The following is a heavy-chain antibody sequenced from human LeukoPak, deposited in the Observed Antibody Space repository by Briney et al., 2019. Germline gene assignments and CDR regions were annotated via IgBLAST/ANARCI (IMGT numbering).Heavy chain of an antibody. CDR2: IYYSGST. D-gene: IGHD3-3*01. Sequence: PSETLSLTCTVSGGSISSYYWSWIRQPPGKGLEWIGYIYYSGSTNYNPSLKSRVTISVDRSKNQFSLKLSSVTAADTAVYYCARGPHYDFWSGSNWFDPWGQGTLVTVSS. CDR3: ARGPHYDFWSGSNWFDP. CDR1: GGSISSYY. J-gene: IGHJ5*02. V-gene: IGHV4-59*12.